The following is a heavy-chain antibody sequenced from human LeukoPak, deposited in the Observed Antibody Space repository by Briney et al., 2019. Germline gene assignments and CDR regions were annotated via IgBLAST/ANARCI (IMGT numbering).Heavy chain of an antibody. Sequence: SGTLCLTCSVSGGSLVSYFWHWIRQPPGKELEWMGYIDDSRITAYSPSLKRRVTMSVDTSKNQFSLNLNSVTPADTAVYYCARHGVLRFLEWLLPNTRNDAFDIWGQGTMVTVSS. CDR1: GGSLVSYF. J-gene: IGHJ3*02. V-gene: IGHV4-59*01. CDR3: ARHGVLRFLEWLLPNTRNDAFDI. D-gene: IGHD3-3*01. CDR2: IDDSRIT.